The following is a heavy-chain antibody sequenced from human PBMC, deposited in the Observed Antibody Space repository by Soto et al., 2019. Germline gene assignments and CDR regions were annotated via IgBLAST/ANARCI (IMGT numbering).Heavy chain of an antibody. CDR1: GFTFSSYW. Sequence: EEQLVESGGGLVQPGGSLRLSCAASGFTFSSYWMHWVREAPGKGLVWVSRINPGGTITDYSDSVKGRFTRSRVNATNTVYLPLTRRRGDDAAEYFCARVPTGQYGVWTYWCQGNLVTVSS. CDR2: INPGGTIT. CDR3: ARVPTGQYGVWTY. V-gene: IGHV3-74*01. D-gene: IGHD2-8*02. J-gene: IGHJ4*02.